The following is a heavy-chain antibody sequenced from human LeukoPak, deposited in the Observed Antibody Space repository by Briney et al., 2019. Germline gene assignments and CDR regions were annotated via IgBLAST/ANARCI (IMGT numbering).Heavy chain of an antibody. J-gene: IGHJ5*02. CDR1: GGSISTSGYY. V-gene: IGHV4-39*01. CDR3: AGSNYDNWFDP. D-gene: IGHD3-10*01. CDR2: IYHSGNT. Sequence: SETLSLTCTVSGGSISTSGYYCGWICQPPGKGLEWIGSIYHSGNTYYNPSLKSRVTLSVDTSKNQFSLKLSSVTAADTAVYYCAGSNYDNWFDPWGQGTLVSISS.